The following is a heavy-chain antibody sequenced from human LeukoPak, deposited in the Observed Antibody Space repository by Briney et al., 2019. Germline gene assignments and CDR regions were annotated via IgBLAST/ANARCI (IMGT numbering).Heavy chain of an antibody. V-gene: IGHV4-34*01. Sequence: SETLSLTCAVYGGSFSGYYWSWIRQPPGKGLEWIGEINHSGSTNYNPSLKSRVTISVDTSKNQFSLKLSSVTAADTAVYYCARGPGYGDYGLWGQGTLVTVSS. CDR3: ARGPGYGDYGL. J-gene: IGHJ4*02. CDR2: INHSGST. CDR1: GGSFSGYY. D-gene: IGHD4-17*01.